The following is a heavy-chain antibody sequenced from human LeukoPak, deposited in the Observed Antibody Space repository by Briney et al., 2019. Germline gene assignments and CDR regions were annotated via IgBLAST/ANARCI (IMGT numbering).Heavy chain of an antibody. CDR2: ISPNTGAT. V-gene: IGHV1-2*02. D-gene: IGHD6-19*01. CDR3: ARDRVGSGWPRPFYFEF. Sequence: ASVKVSCKPSGYTFTGYYLHWVRQAPGQALEWMGGISPNTGATLYAQSFQGRVTMSRDTSISTAYLDLRSLRFDDTAVYYCARDRVGSGWPRPFYFEFWGQGTLVTVSS. CDR1: GYTFTGYY. J-gene: IGHJ4*02.